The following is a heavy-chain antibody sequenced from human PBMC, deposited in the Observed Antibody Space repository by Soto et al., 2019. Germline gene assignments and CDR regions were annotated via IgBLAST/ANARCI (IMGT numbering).Heavy chain of an antibody. CDR2: IYYSGST. V-gene: IGHV4-31*03. D-gene: IGHD3-22*01. CDR3: ARETHYYDSSGYCRWFDP. Sequence: ASETLSLTCTVSGGSISSGGYYWSWIRQHPGKGLEWIGYIYYSGSTYYNPSLKSRVTISVDTSKNQFSLKLSSVTAADTAVYYCARETHYYDSSGYCRWFDPWGQGTLVTVSS. CDR1: GGSISSGGYY. J-gene: IGHJ5*02.